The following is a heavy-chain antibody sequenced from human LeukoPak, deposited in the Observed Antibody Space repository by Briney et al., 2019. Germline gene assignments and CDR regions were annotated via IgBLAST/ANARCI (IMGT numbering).Heavy chain of an antibody. CDR3: ARDPLHPSTDYGGNSLQDDY. CDR1: GYTFTSYG. CDR2: ISAYNGNT. V-gene: IGHV1-18*01. Sequence: ASVKVSCKASGYTFTSYGISWVRQAPGQGLEWMGWISAYNGNTNYAQKPQGRVTMTTDTSTSTAYMELRSLRSDDTAVYYCARDPLHPSTDYGGNSLQDDYWGQGTLVTVSS. J-gene: IGHJ4*02. D-gene: IGHD4-23*01.